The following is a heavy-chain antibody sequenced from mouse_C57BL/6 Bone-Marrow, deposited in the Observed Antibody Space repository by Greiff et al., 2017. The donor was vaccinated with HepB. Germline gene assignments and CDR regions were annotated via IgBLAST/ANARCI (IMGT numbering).Heavy chain of an antibody. J-gene: IGHJ1*03. CDR2: IWSGGST. CDR3: ARLPGSYFDV. CDR1: GFSFTSYG. Sequence: VQLQQSGPGLVQPSQSLSITCTVSGFSFTSYGVHWVRQSPGKGLEWLGVIWSGGSTDYNAAFISRLSISKDNSKSQVFFKMNSLQADDTAIYYCARLPGSYFDVWGTGTTVTVSS. D-gene: IGHD1-1*01. V-gene: IGHV2-2*01.